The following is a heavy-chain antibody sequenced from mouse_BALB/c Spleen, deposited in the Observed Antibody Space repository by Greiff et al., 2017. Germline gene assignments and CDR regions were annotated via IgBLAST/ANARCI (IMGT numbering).Heavy chain of an antibody. Sequence: VQGVESGPGLVAPSQSLSITCTVSGFSLTSYGVHWVRQPPGKGLEWLGVIWAGGSTNYNSALMSRLSISKDNSKSQVFLKMNSLQTDDTAMYYCARDGAGGFAYWGQGTLVTVSA. D-gene: IGHD3-3*01. CDR2: IWAGGST. CDR1: GFSLTSYG. V-gene: IGHV2-9*02. J-gene: IGHJ3*01. CDR3: ARDGAGGFAY.